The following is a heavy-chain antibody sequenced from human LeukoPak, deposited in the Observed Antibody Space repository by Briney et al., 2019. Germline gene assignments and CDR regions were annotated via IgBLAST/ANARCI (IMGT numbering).Heavy chain of an antibody. CDR1: GGSICSSYL. J-gene: IGHJ4*02. CDR3: ATRVGDSSGYYVTYFDY. CDR2: IYQSGRT. D-gene: IGHD3-22*01. V-gene: IGHV4-4*02. Sequence: SETLSHTCAGSGGSICSSYLGSWVRQPPGKGLEWIGEIYQSGRTNYNPSLKSRVTISVDKSKNQFSLKLNSETAADTAVYYCATRVGDSSGYYVTYFDYWGQGTRVTVSS.